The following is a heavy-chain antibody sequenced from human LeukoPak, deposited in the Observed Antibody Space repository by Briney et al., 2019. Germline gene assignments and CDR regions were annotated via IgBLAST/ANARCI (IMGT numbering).Heavy chain of an antibody. CDR3: ARTRPGSCFDY. CDR2: IYSSGST. V-gene: IGHV4-59*06. D-gene: IGHD3-10*01. CDR1: GGSISSYY. Sequence: SETLSLTCTVSGGSISSYYWSWIRQHPGKGLEWIGYIYSSGSTYYNPSLKSRVTISVDTSKNQFSLNLSSVTAADTAVYYCARTRPGSCFDYWGQGTLVTVSS. J-gene: IGHJ4*02.